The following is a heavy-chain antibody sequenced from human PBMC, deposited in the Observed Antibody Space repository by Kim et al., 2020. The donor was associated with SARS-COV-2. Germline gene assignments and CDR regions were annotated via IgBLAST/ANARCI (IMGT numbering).Heavy chain of an antibody. CDR3: VRNGDKNTWPLDH. V-gene: IGHV3-33*01. Sequence: GGSLRLSCAASGFTFSRYDMHWVRQAPGKGLEWVAVVWSDESKIYYVDSVKGRFTISRDNSRNTVYLQMNSLRLEDTAVYYCVRNGDKNTWPLDHWGQGTQVTVSS. CDR1: GFTFSRYD. D-gene: IGHD3-10*01. CDR2: VWSDESKI. J-gene: IGHJ5*02.